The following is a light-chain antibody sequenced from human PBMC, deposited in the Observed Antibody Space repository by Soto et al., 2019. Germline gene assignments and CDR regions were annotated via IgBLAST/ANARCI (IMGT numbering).Light chain of an antibody. CDR3: SSYAGSKPVV. Sequence: QSALIQPPSASGSPGQSVTISCTGTSSDVGGYKYVFWYQHHPGKAPKLMIYEVSQRPSGVPDRFSGSKSGNTASLTVSGLQAEDEADYYCSSYAGSKPVVFGGGTKLTVL. CDR1: SSDVGGYKY. J-gene: IGLJ2*01. CDR2: EVS. V-gene: IGLV2-8*01.